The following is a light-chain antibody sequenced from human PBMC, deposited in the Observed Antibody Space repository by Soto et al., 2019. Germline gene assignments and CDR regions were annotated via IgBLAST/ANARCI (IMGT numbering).Light chain of an antibody. Sequence: QSALTQPASVSGSPGQSITISCTGSNSDVGTYDYVSWYQQHPGKTPKLIIYDVTNRPSGVSSCFSGSNSGHTASLTISGLQPEDEADYYCLSYINYNTYVFGTGTKVTVL. CDR2: DVT. V-gene: IGLV2-14*01. CDR3: LSYINYNTYV. J-gene: IGLJ1*01. CDR1: NSDVGTYDY.